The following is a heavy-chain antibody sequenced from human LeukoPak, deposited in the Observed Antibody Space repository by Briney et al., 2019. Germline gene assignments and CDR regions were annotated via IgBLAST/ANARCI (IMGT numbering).Heavy chain of an antibody. Sequence: GRSLRLSCAASGFTFSSYGMHWVRQAPGKGLEWVAVIWYDGSNKYYADSVKGRFTISRDNSKNTLFLQMNSLRAEDTAVYYCARINYEGDSWGQGTLVTVSS. CDR1: GFTFSSYG. D-gene: IGHD3-16*01. CDR3: ARINYEGDS. V-gene: IGHV3-33*01. CDR2: IWYDGSNK. J-gene: IGHJ4*02.